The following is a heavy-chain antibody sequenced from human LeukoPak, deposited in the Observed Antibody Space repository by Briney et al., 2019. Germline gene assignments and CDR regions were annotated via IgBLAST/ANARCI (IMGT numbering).Heavy chain of an antibody. Sequence: SVKVSCKASGYTFTSYAMNWVRQAPGQGLEWMGGIIPIFGTANYAQKFQGRVTITADKSTSTAYMELSSLRSEDTAVYYCARTGCTNGVCHFFPHDYWGQGTLVTVSP. V-gene: IGHV1-69*06. CDR3: ARTGCTNGVCHFFPHDY. CDR1: GYTFTSYA. D-gene: IGHD2-8*01. J-gene: IGHJ4*02. CDR2: IIPIFGTA.